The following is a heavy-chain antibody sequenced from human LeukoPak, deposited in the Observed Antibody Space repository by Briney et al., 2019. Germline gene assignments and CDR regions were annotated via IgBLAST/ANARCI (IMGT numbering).Heavy chain of an antibody. D-gene: IGHD3-22*01. J-gene: IGHJ4*02. CDR1: GFTFSRFA. CDR2: ISGSDRTT. CDR3: AKDGNYLDSSGYLIPFDY. Sequence: PGGSLRLSCEASGFTFSRFAMSWVRQAPGKGLEWVSSISGSDRTTYYADSVKGRFTISRDNSKNILYLQMNSLRADATALYYCAKDGNYLDSSGYLIPFDYWGLGTLVTVSS. V-gene: IGHV3-23*01.